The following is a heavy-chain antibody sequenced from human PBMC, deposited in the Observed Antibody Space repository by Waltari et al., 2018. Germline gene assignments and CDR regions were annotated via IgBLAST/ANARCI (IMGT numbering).Heavy chain of an antibody. V-gene: IGHV3-9*01. D-gene: IGHD2-21*02. CDR1: GFKMDGYA. CDR3: VKESVATSRGWFDY. J-gene: IGHJ4*01. CDR2: MCWGGYRT. Sequence: VESGGGLVQPGKSLTLSCAVSGFKMDGYAMHWVWQSPGGGGEWGAGMCWGGYRTVYADSVKGRLSISSDKAKNALFLQFNSLTTVDTAVYYCVKESVATSRGWFDYWGQGTLVTVSS.